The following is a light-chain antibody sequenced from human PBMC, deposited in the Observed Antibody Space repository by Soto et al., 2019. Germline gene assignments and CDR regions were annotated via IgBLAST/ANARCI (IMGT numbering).Light chain of an antibody. CDR2: AAS. J-gene: IGKJ3*01. V-gene: IGKV1-27*01. Sequence: DIQMTQSPTSLSASVGDRVTITCRASQGIRNYVAWYQKIPGNAPKLLIYAASTVQSEVPSRFSGSGSGTDITLTINGLQPDDVATYSYQKYSSVPVFGPGTKVEIK. CDR1: QGIRNY. CDR3: QKYSSVPV.